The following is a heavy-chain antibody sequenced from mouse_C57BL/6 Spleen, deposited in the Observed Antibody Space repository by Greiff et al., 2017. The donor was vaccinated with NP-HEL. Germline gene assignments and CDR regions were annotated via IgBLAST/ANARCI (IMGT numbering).Heavy chain of an antibody. CDR1: GYSFTGYY. CDR2: INPSTGGT. CDR3: ARGTTVRYYFDY. D-gene: IGHD1-1*01. J-gene: IGHJ2*01. V-gene: IGHV1-42*01. Sequence: EVQLQQSGPELVKPGASVKISCKASGYSFTGYYMNWVKQSPETSLEWIGEINPSTGGTTYNQKFKAKATLPVDKSSSTAYMQLKSLTSEDSSVYYCARGTTVRYYFDYWGQGTTLTVSS.